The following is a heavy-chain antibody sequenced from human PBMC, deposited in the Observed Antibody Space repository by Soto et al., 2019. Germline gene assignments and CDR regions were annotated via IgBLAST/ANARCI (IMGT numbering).Heavy chain of an antibody. J-gene: IGHJ4*02. D-gene: IGHD1-1*01. CDR1: GQSFSGHS. CDR2: INESGST. V-gene: IGHV4-34*01. Sequence: QVQLQQWGAGLVKPSETLSLSCAVYGQSFSGHSWAWIRQPPGKGLEWIGEINESGSTYYNPSLKSRVTISTATSTNQFSLKLSSVSAADTAAYFCARGSGIVALPGELEDVKYDYWGQGTLVNVSS. CDR3: ARGSGIVALPGELEDVKYDY.